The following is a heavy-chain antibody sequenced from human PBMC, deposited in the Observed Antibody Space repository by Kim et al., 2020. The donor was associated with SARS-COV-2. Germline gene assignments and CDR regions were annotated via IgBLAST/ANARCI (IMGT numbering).Heavy chain of an antibody. CDR3: ARPYSNYGDY. CDR1: GGSISSSSYY. V-gene: IGHV4-39*01. D-gene: IGHD4-4*01. CDR2: IYYSGST. Sequence: SETLSLTCTVSGGSISSSSYYWGWIRQPPGKGLEWIGSIYYSGSTYYNPSLKSRVTISVDTSKNQFSLKLSSVTAADTAVYYCARPYSNYGDYWGQGTLVTVSS. J-gene: IGHJ4*02.